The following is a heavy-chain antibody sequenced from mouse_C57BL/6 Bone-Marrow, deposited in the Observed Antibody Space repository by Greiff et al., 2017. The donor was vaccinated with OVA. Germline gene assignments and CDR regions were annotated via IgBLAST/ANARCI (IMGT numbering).Heavy chain of an antibody. CDR1: GFTFSDYY. J-gene: IGHJ2*01. CDR2: INYDGSST. V-gene: IGHV5-16*01. CDR3: ARLRDGLFDD. Sequence: EVKLVESEGGLVQPGSSMKLSCTASGFTFSDYYMAWVRQVPEKGLEWVANINYDGSSTYYLDSLKSRFIISRDNAKNILYLQMSSLKSEDTATYYCARLRDGLFDDWGQGTTLTVSS. D-gene: IGHD2-3*01.